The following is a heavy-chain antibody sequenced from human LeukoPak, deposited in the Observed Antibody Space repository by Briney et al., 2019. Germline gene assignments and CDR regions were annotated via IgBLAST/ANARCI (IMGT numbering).Heavy chain of an antibody. CDR3: ARTMVRGVMEME. CDR2: IYHSGGT. CDR1: GYSISSGYY. V-gene: IGHV4-38-2*02. Sequence: PSETLSLTCTVSGYSISSGYYWGWIRQPPGKGLEWIGSIYHSGGTYYNPSLKSRVTISVDTSKNQFSLKLSSVTAADTAVYYCARTMVRGVMEMEWGQGTLVTVSS. J-gene: IGHJ4*02. D-gene: IGHD3-10*01.